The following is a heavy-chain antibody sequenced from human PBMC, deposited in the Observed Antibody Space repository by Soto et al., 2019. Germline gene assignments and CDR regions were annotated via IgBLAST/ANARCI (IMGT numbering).Heavy chain of an antibody. CDR1: GGSISSYY. CDR2: IYYTGST. V-gene: IGHV4-59*01. J-gene: IGHJ2*01. CDR3: ANFNWDFDL. Sequence: QVQLQESGPGLVKPSETLSLTCTVSGGSISSYYWSWIRQPPGKGLEWIGYIYYTGSTNYNPSLMSRVTISVDTSKNQFSLQLSSVTAADTAVYYCANFNWDFDLWGRGTLVTVSS.